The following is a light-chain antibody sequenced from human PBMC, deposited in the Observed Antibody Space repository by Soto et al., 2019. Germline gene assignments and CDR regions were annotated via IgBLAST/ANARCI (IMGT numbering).Light chain of an antibody. Sequence: QSVLTQPPSASGTPGRRVTISCSGSSSNIGSHYVHWYQQVPGTAPKVLIYSNNQRPSGVPDRYSGSKSGTSASLAISGLRSEDEADYYCSSYTSSKTWVFGGGTKLTVL. J-gene: IGLJ3*02. CDR1: SSNIGSHY. V-gene: IGLV1-47*02. CDR2: SNN. CDR3: SSYTSSKTWV.